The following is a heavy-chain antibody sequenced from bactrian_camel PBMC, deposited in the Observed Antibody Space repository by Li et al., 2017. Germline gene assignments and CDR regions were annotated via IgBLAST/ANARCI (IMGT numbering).Heavy chain of an antibody. D-gene: IGHD3*01. CDR2: IWAEGSAP. Sequence: HVQLVESGGGSVQAGGSLRLSCVVSVDTSGPKCIGWFRQAPGKAREGVARIWAEGSAPYYADSVKGRFTISQDTAKDAVYLQMNSLKAEDTAMYFCAALRPGCHSGSWCWDNNSCLGYWGQGTQVTVS. CDR1: VDTSGPKC. CDR3: AALRPGCHSGSWCWDNNSCLGY. J-gene: IGHJ6*01. V-gene: IGHV3S6*01.